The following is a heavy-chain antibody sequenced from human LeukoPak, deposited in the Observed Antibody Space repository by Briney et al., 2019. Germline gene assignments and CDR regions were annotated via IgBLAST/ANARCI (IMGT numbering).Heavy chain of an antibody. J-gene: IGHJ2*01. CDR3: ARGAAVAGSYWYFDL. CDR1: GGSLSGYY. CDR2: INHSGST. D-gene: IGHD6-19*01. Sequence: SETLSLTCDVYGGSLSGYYWSWIRQPPGKGLEWIGEINHSGSTNYNPSLKSRVTISLDTSKNQFSLRQSSVTAADTAVYYCARGAAVAGSYWYFDLWGRGTLVTVSS. V-gene: IGHV4-34*01.